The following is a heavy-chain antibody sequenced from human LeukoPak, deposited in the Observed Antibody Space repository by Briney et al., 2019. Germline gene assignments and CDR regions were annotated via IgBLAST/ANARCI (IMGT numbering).Heavy chain of an antibody. CDR3: ASYSIAARPTYYFDY. D-gene: IGHD6-6*01. CDR2: IIPIFGTA. J-gene: IGHJ4*02. Sequence: LVKVSCKASGYTFTGYYMHWVRQAPGQGLEWMGGIIPIFGTANYAQKFQGRVTITADKSTSTAYMELSSLRSEDTAVYYCASYSIAARPTYYFDYWGQGTLVTVSS. CDR1: GYTFTGYY. V-gene: IGHV1-69*06.